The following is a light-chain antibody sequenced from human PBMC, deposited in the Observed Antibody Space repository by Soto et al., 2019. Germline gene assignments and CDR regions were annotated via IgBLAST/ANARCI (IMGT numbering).Light chain of an antibody. CDR2: KAS. J-gene: IGKJ1*01. CDR1: QSISSW. CDR3: QQYNSYSRP. V-gene: IGKV1-5*03. Sequence: DIQMTQSPSTLSASVGDRVTITCRASQSISSWLAWYQQKPGKAPKLLIYKASNLESWVPSRFSGSGSETEFTLTISSLQPDDFATYYCQQYNSYSRPFGQGTKLEI.